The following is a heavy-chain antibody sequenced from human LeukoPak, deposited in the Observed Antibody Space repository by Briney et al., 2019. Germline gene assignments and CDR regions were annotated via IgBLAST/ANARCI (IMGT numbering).Heavy chain of an antibody. CDR1: GFTFSYYG. J-gene: IGHJ6*03. CDR3: AKPEKQSQYYFYYMDV. CDR2: IWFDGSKK. V-gene: IGHV3-30*02. D-gene: IGHD1-14*01. Sequence: GGSLRLSCAASGFTFSYYGMHWVRQAPGKGLEWVAFIWFDGSKKNYADSVKGRFTISRDNSKNTLYLEMNRLRAEDTAVYYCAKPEKQSQYYFYYMDVWGKGTTVTFSS.